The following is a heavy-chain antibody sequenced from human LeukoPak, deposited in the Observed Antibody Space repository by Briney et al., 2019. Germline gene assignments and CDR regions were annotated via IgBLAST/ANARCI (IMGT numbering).Heavy chain of an antibody. CDR1: GFTFSSYA. D-gene: IGHD1-26*01. V-gene: IGHV3-30*04. CDR3: ARDRVGAPFDY. Sequence: PGGSLRLSCAASGFTFSSYAMHWVRQAPGKGLEWVAVISYDGSNKYYADSVKGRFTISRDNSKNTVYLQMDSLRVEDTAVFYCARDRVGAPFDYWGQGTLVTVSS. CDR2: ISYDGSNK. J-gene: IGHJ4*01.